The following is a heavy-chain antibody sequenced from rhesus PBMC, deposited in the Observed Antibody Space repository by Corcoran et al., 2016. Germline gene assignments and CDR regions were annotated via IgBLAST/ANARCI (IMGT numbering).Heavy chain of an antibody. J-gene: IGHJ4*01. CDR1: GFTFSSFA. CDR3: ARGYSSGWANFDY. D-gene: IGHD6-31*01. V-gene: IGHV3-118*01. Sequence: EVQLVESGGGLVQPGGSLRLSCAASGFTFSSFAMHGVRQALGKGLEWVGRIRSKSNNYEQGYAASVKGRFTISRDDSKNTAYLQMNSLKTEDTAVYYWARGYSSGWANFDYWGQGVLVTVSS. CDR2: IRSKSNNYEQ.